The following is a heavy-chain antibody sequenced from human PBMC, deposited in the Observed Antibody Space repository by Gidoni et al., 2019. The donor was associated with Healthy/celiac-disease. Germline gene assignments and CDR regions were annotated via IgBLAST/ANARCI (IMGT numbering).Heavy chain of an antibody. D-gene: IGHD2-15*01. J-gene: IGHJ4*02. CDR1: GYSFTSYW. CDR2: IYPGDSDT. Sequence: EVQLVQSGAEVKKPGESLKISCKGSGYSFTSYWIGWVRQMPGKGLEWMGIIYPGDSDTRYSPSFQGQVTISADKSISTAYLQWSSLKASDTAMYYCARHPLVVVAATAYDYWGQGTLVTVSS. V-gene: IGHV5-51*01. CDR3: ARHPLVVVAATAYDY.